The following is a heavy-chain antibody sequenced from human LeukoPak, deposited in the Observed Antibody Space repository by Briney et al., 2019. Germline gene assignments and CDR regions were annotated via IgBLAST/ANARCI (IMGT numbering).Heavy chain of an antibody. Sequence: SETLSLTCTVSGGSISSYYWSWIRQPPGKGLEWIGYIYYSGSTNYNPSLKSRVTISVDTSKSQFSLKLSSVTAADTAVYYCARVQDGVTIFGVVPELYFDYWGQGTLVTVSS. CDR1: GGSISSYY. V-gene: IGHV4-59*01. CDR2: IYYSGST. J-gene: IGHJ4*02. D-gene: IGHD3-3*01. CDR3: ARVQDGVTIFGVVPELYFDY.